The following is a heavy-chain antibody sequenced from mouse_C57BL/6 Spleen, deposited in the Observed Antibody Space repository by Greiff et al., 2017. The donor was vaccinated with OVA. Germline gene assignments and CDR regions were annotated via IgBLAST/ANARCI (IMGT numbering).Heavy chain of an antibody. CDR2: IYPGDGDT. CDR3: ARETTVVVDY. V-gene: IGHV1-82*01. Sequence: VQLQESGPELVKPGASVKISCKASGYAFSSSWMNWVKQRPGKGLEWLGRIYPGDGDTNYTGKFKGKATLTADKASSTAYMQLSSLTSEYSAVYFCARETTVVVDYWGQGTTLTVSS. D-gene: IGHD1-1*01. CDR1: GYAFSSSW. J-gene: IGHJ2*01.